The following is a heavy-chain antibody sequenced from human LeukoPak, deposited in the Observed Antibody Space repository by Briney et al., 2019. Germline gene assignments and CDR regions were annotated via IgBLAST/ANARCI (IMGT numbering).Heavy chain of an antibody. CDR3: ARDRSSGQRGGSSGYYNYYYGMDV. V-gene: IGHV1-46*01. D-gene: IGHD3-22*01. CDR2: INPSGGST. Sequence: ASVKVSCKASGYTFTSYYMHWVRQAPGQGLEWMGIINPSGGSTSYAQKFQGRVAMTRDTSTSTVYMELSSLRSEDTAVYYCARDRSSGQRGGSSGYYNYYYGMDVWGQGTTVTVSS. J-gene: IGHJ6*02. CDR1: GYTFTSYY.